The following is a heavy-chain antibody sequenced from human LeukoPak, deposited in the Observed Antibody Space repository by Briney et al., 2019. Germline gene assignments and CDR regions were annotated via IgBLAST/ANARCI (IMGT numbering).Heavy chain of an antibody. Sequence: ASVKVSRKASGYTFTSYYMHWVRQAPGQGLEWMGIINPSGGSTSYAQKFQGRVTMTRDMSTSTVYMELSSLRSEDTAVYYCARGHVDTATYDAFDIWGQGTMVTVSS. D-gene: IGHD5-18*01. J-gene: IGHJ3*02. V-gene: IGHV1-46*01. CDR1: GYTFTSYY. CDR3: ARGHVDTATYDAFDI. CDR2: INPSGGST.